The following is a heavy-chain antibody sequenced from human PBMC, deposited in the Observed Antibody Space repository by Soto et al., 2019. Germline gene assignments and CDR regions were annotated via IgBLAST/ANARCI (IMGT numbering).Heavy chain of an antibody. Sequence: PGGSLRLSCAASGFTFSDYYMSWTRQAPGKGLEWVSYISSSSSYTNYADSVKGRFTISRDNAKNSLYLQMNSLRAEDTAVYYCARDRLLRRNDAFDIWGQGTMVTVSS. J-gene: IGHJ3*02. D-gene: IGHD3-16*01. CDR2: ISSSSSYT. CDR1: GFTFSDYY. CDR3: ARDRLLRRNDAFDI. V-gene: IGHV3-11*06.